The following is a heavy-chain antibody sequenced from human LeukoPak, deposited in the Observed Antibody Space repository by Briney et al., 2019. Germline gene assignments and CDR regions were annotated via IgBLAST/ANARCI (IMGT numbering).Heavy chain of an antibody. CDR3: ARDPYYDFWSGGGFDY. Sequence: ASVKVSCKASGYTFTSYYMHWVRQAPGQGLEWMGIINPSGGSTSYAQKFQGRVTMTRDMSTSTVYMELSSLRSEDTAVYYCARDPYYDFWSGGGFDYWGQGTLVTVSS. CDR1: GYTFTSYY. V-gene: IGHV1-46*01. CDR2: INPSGGST. D-gene: IGHD3-3*01. J-gene: IGHJ4*02.